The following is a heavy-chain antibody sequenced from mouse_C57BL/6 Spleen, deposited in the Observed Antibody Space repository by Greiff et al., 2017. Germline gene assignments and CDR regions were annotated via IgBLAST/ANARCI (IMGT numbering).Heavy chain of an antibody. CDR1: GYAFSSYW. CDR2: IYPGDGDT. V-gene: IGHV1-80*01. D-gene: IGHD4-1*01. CDR3: ARAGTRGYFDV. J-gene: IGHJ1*03. Sequence: LVESGASVKISCKASGYAFSSYWMNWVKQRPGKGLEWIGQIYPGDGDTNYNGKFKGKATLTADKSSSTAYMQLSSLTSEDSAVYFGARAGTRGYFDVWGTGTTVTVSS.